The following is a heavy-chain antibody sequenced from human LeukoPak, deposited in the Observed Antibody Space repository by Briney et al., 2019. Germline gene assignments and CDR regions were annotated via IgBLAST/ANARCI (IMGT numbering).Heavy chain of an antibody. V-gene: IGHV4-39*01. CDR2: IYYSGST. D-gene: IGHD5-24*01. J-gene: IGHJ4*02. Sequence: KPSETLSLTCTVSGGSISSSSYYWGWIRQPPGKGLEWIGSIYYSGSTYYNPSLKSRVTISVDTSKNQFSLKLSSVTAADTAVYYCGGGVEMATITLFDYWGQGTLVTVSS. CDR1: GGSISSSSYY. CDR3: GGGVEMATITLFDY.